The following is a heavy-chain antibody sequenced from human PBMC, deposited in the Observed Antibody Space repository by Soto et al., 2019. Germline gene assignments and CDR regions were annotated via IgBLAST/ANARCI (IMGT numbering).Heavy chain of an antibody. CDR3: TRCAGQTQDFFGPCDF. CDR2: ISGKNGRT. D-gene: IGHD2-21*01. Sequence: QVQLVQSGAEVKKPGASVKVSCRTSGYTFPSHGISWVRQAPGQGLEWMGWISGKNGRTNYAQKLQGRVTMTTDTSTTTAYMQQRRLRSDDTAVYFWTRCAGQTQDFFGPCDFWGQGARVTVA. J-gene: IGHJ4*02. V-gene: IGHV1-18*04. CDR1: GYTFPSHG.